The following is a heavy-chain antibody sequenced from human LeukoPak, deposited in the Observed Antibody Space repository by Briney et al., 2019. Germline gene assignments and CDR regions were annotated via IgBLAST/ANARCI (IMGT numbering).Heavy chain of an antibody. D-gene: IGHD3-22*01. J-gene: IGHJ3*02. V-gene: IGHV1-46*01. Sequence: ASVKVSCKAFGYTFTNNWMHWVRQAPGQGPEWMGLISPTGGSTAYAQKFQGRVTLTRDMSTSTDYLELSSLRSEDTAVYYCASFESDSSGYVYSAFDIWGQGTMVTVSS. CDR3: ASFESDSSGYVYSAFDI. CDR1: GYTFTNNW. CDR2: ISPTGGST.